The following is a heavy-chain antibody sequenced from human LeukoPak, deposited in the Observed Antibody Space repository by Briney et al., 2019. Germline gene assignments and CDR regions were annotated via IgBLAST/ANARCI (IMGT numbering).Heavy chain of an antibody. D-gene: IGHD3-16*02. V-gene: IGHV3-48*01. CDR2: ISSSSSTI. CDR3: ARAYDYVWGSYRASFDY. CDR1: GFTFSSYS. J-gene: IGHJ4*02. Sequence: GGSLRLSCAASGFTFSSYSMNWVRQAPGKGLEWVSYISSSSSTIYYADSVKGRFTISRDNAKNSLYLQMNSLRAEDTAVYYCARAYDYVWGSYRASFDYWGQGTLVTVSS.